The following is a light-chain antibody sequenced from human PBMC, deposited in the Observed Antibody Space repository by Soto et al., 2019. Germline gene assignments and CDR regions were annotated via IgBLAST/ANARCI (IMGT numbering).Light chain of an antibody. CDR1: AGTVTSDHY. CDR3: MLSYYAAGV. CDR2: VTV. Sequence: QAVVTQEPSLTVSPGGTVTLTCGSSAGTVTSDHYPYWFQQKPGQAPRTRIYVTVNKESWTPARFSGSLLGGRAALTLSGAQPEDEADYYCMLSYYAAGVLGGGTKLTVL. J-gene: IGLJ2*01. V-gene: IGLV7-46*01.